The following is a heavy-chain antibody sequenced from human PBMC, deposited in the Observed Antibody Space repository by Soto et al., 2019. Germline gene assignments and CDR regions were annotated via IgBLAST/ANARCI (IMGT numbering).Heavy chain of an antibody. CDR3: TGEVASGY. Sequence: QVQLVESGGGVVQPGRSLRLSCAVSGFTVSTFGMHWVSQAPGKGLEWVAVISRDGNTKFYTDSVKGRFTISKDNSRNTLFLEMNNLRGDDMAVYYCTGEVASGYWGQGTLVTVSS. D-gene: IGHD2-8*02. CDR2: ISRDGNTK. CDR1: GFTVSTFG. J-gene: IGHJ4*02. V-gene: IGHV3-30*03.